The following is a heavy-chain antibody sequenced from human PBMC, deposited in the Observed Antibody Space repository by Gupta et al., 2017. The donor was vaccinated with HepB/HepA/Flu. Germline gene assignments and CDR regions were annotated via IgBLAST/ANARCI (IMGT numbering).Heavy chain of an antibody. D-gene: IGHD2-2*01. Sequence: QLQLQESGPGLVKPSETLSLTCTVSGGSISSSSYYWGWIRQPPGKGLEWIGSIYYSGSTHYNPSLKSRVTISVDTSKNQFSRKLSSVTAADTAVYDCASRSSGYGSSTSCSPFDYWGQGTLVTVSS. CDR1: GGSISSSSYY. CDR2: IYYSGST. CDR3: ASRSSGYGSSTSCSPFDY. J-gene: IGHJ4*02. V-gene: IGHV4-39*01.